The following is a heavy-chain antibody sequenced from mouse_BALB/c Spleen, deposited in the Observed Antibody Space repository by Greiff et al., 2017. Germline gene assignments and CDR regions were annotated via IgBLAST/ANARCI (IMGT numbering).Heavy chain of an antibody. CDR3: ARSYYGSSWYFDV. Sequence: EVQGVESGGGLVQPGGSRKLSCAASGFTFSSFGMHWVRQAPEKGLEWVAYISSGSSTIYYADTVKGRFTISRDNPKNTLFLQMTSLRSEDTAMYYCARSYYGSSWYFDVWGAGTTVTVSS. J-gene: IGHJ1*01. CDR2: ISSGSSTI. D-gene: IGHD1-1*01. V-gene: IGHV5-17*02. CDR1: GFTFSSFG.